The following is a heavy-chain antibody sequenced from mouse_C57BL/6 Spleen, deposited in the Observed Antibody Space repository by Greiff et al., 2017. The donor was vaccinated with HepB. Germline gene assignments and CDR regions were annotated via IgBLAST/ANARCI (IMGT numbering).Heavy chain of an antibody. V-gene: IGHV3-2*02. CDR3: ARTARIKY. CDR2: ISYSGST. D-gene: IGHD1-2*01. CDR1: GYSITSGYG. J-gene: IGHJ2*01. Sequence: LQESGPGLVKPSQSLSLTCTVTGYSITSGYGWNWIRQFPGNKLEWMGYISYSGSTNYNPSLKSRISITRDTSKNQVFLQLNSVTTEDTATYYCARTARIKYWGQGTTLTVSS.